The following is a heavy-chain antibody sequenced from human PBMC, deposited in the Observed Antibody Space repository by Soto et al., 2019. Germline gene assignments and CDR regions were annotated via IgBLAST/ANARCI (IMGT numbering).Heavy chain of an antibody. D-gene: IGHD1-1*01. CDR2: IYYNVNT. J-gene: IGHJ4*02. CDR1: GGSISSYY. V-gene: IGHV4-59*12. Sequence: TLSLTCTVSGGSISSYYWSWIRQPPGKGLEWIGYIYYNVNTNYNPSLKSRVTISVDTSKNTVSLHMNSLRAEDTALYYCAKDRPRRTSGYFFDYWGQGTPVTVSS. CDR3: AKDRPRRTSGYFFDY.